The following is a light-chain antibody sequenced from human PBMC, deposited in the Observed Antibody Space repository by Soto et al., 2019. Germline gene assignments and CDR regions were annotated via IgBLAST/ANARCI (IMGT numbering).Light chain of an antibody. V-gene: IGKV3-20*01. CDR2: GSS. J-gene: IGKJ2*01. Sequence: EVVLPQSPGTLSLSPGERATLSCRASQSVSNNYLAWYQQKPGQSPKLLIFGSSARATCIPDRFSGSGSGTYFTLTISNLEPEDFAVYYFQQYGSSPPYTFGHGTKLEIK. CDR1: QSVSNNY. CDR3: QQYGSSPPYT.